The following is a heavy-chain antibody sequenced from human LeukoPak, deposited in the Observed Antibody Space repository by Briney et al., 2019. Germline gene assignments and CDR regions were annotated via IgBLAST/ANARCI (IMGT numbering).Heavy chain of an antibody. CDR2: IYYSGST. V-gene: IGHV4-39*01. CDR1: GGSISSRSYY. Sequence: SETLSLTCTVSGGSISSRSYYWGWIRQPPGKGLEWIGSIYYSGSTYYNPSLKSRVTISVDTSKNQFSLKLSSVTAADTAVYYCARHVRITMVRGVIIFDYWGQGTLVTVSS. D-gene: IGHD3-10*01. CDR3: ARHVRITMVRGVIIFDY. J-gene: IGHJ4*02.